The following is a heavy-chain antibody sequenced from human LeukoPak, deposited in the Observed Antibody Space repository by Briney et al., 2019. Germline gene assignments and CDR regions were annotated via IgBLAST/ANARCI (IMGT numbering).Heavy chain of an antibody. Sequence: SETLSLTCTVSGGSISSYHWSWLRQPPGKGLEWIGYIYTSGSTNYNPSLKSRVTISVDTSKNQFSLKLSSVTAADTAVYYCASHLGDTLPRLWGQGTLVTVSS. CDR2: IYTSGST. J-gene: IGHJ4*02. CDR3: ASHLGDTLPRL. V-gene: IGHV4-4*09. CDR1: GGSISSYH. D-gene: IGHD3-16*01.